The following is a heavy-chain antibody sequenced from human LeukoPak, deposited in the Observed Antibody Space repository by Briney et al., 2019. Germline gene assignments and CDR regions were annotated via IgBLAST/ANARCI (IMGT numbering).Heavy chain of an antibody. CDR2: ISYDGSNK. V-gene: IGHV3-30*03. CDR3: ATGPYSLDY. CDR1: GFTFSSYG. D-gene: IGHD2-21*01. J-gene: IGHJ4*02. Sequence: PGGSLRLSCAASGFTFSSYGMHWVRQAPGKGLEWVAVISYDGSNKYYADSVKGRFTISRDNSKNTLYLQMNSLRAEDTAVYYCATGPYSLDYWGQGTLVTVSS.